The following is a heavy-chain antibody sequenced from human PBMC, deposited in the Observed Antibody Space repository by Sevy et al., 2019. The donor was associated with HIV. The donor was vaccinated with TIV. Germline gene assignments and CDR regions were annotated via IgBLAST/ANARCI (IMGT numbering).Heavy chain of an antibody. D-gene: IGHD1-7*01. V-gene: IGHV4-59*01. CDR2: IYYSGST. Sequence: PSETLSLTCTVSGGSISSYYWSWIRQPPGKGLEWIGYIYYSGSTNYNPSLKSRVTISVDTSKNQFSLKLSSVTAADTAGYYCARAEGPPQEKYKMSDWNYVVGWFDPWGQGTLVTVSS. CDR3: ARAEGPPQEKYKMSDWNYVVGWFDP. J-gene: IGHJ5*02. CDR1: GGSISSYY.